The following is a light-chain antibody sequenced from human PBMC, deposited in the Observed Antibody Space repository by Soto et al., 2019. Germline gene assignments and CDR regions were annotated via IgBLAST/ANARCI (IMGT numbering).Light chain of an antibody. CDR3: QQFNNYPLT. Sequence: EIVLTQSPGTLSLSPGERATLSCRASQSVSSSYLAWYQQTHGQAPRLLIYGASSRDTGIPDRFSGSGSGTDFTLPISRLQPEDFETYYCQQFNNYPLTFGGGTKVDIK. CDR2: GAS. V-gene: IGKV3-20*01. J-gene: IGKJ4*01. CDR1: QSVSSSY.